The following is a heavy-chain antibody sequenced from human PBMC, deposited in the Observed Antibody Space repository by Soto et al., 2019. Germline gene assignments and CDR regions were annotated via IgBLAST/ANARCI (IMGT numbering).Heavy chain of an antibody. Sequence: QVQLVQSGAEVKKPGSSVKVSCKASGGTFSYYAITWVRQAPGQGLEWMGEIIPMFGSTNYAQKFQGRLTITADESTSTAYVELRSLTSDDTAVYYCARRYCTGGSCEFYYFDYWGQGTLVTVSS. J-gene: IGHJ4*02. CDR3: ARRYCTGGSCEFYYFDY. V-gene: IGHV1-69*01. CDR2: IIPMFGST. CDR1: GGTFSYYA. D-gene: IGHD2-15*01.